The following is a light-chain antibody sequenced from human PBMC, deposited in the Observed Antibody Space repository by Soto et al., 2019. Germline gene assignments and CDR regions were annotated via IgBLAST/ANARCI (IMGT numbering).Light chain of an antibody. Sequence: EIVLTQSPGTLSLSPGDRATLSCEASQSVNNNYLAWYQHKPGQAPRLLIYGASSRATGIPDRFSGSGSGTDFTLTIRRLEPEDFAVYYCQQYDTSLPYTFGGGTKVDI. CDR3: QQYDTSLPYT. CDR2: GAS. CDR1: QSVNNNY. J-gene: IGKJ4*01. V-gene: IGKV3-20*01.